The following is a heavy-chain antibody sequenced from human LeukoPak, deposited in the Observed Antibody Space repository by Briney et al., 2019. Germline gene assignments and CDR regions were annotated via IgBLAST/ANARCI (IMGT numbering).Heavy chain of an antibody. Sequence: PSETLSLTCTVSGYSISSSYYWGWIRQPPGKGLEWIGSTYHSGSTYYNSSLKSRVTMSVDTSKNQFSLKLSSVTAADTAMYYCARTASGDFDYWGQGTLVTVSS. CDR2: TYHSGST. V-gene: IGHV4-38-2*02. CDR3: ARTASGDFDY. J-gene: IGHJ4*02. D-gene: IGHD3-10*01. CDR1: GYSISSSYY.